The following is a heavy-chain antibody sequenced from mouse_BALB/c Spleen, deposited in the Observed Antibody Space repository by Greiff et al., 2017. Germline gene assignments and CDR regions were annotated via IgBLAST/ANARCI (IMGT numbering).Heavy chain of an antibody. V-gene: IGHV2-9-2*01. Sequence: QVQLKESGPGLVAPSQSLSITCTVSGFSLTSYDISWIRQPPGKGLEWLGVIWTGGGTNYNSAFMSRLSISKDNSKSQVFLKMNSLQTDDTAIYYCVRAGRYDGWFAYWGQGTLVTVSA. CDR3: VRAGRYDGWFAY. CDR2: IWTGGGT. D-gene: IGHD2-14*01. J-gene: IGHJ3*01. CDR1: GFSLTSYD.